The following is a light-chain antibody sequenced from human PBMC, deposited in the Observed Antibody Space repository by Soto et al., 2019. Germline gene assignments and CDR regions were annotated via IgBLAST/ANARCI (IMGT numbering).Light chain of an antibody. CDR3: AAWDDSLSGVV. J-gene: IGLJ2*01. CDR2: YSY. V-gene: IGLV1-44*01. Sequence: QSVLTQPPSASGTPGQRVTISCSGSSSNIGSNSVYWYQQLPGTAPNFLFYYSYQGPSGVPDRFSGSKSGTSASLAISGLQSEEEADYYCAAWDDSLSGVVFGGGTKVTVL. CDR1: SSNIGSNS.